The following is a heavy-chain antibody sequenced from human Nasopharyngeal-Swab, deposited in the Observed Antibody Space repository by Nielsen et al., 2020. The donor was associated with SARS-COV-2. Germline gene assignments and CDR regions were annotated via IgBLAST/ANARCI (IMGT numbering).Heavy chain of an antibody. CDR3: ARDAPAHYGAFY. CDR2: IAHDASNE. Sequence: LSLTCAASGFTFSSFGMHWVRQAPGKGLEWVAFIAHDASNEYYGDSVKGRFSISRDSSKNTLYLQMDSLRGEDTAVYYRARDAPAHYGAFYWGRGTLVTVSS. J-gene: IGHJ4*02. V-gene: IGHV3-30*03. D-gene: IGHD4-17*01. CDR1: GFTFSSFG.